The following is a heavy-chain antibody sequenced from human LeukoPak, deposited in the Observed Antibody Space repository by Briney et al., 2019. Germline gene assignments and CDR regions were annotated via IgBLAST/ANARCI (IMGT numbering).Heavy chain of an antibody. V-gene: IGHV4-34*01. CDR2: INHSGST. CDR3: ARQTGSGLFTLP. J-gene: IGHJ4*02. CDR1: GVSFSGYY. D-gene: IGHD3/OR15-3a*01. Sequence: SETLSLTCAVYGVSFSGYYWSWIRQPPGKGLEWIGEINHSGSTNYNPSLKSRVTISVDTSKNQFSLRLTSVTAADTAVYYCARQTGSGLFTLPGGQGTLVTVSS.